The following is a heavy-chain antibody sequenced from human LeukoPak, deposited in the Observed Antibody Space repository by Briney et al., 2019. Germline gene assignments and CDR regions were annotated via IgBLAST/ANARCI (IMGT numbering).Heavy chain of an antibody. V-gene: IGHV4-34*01. D-gene: IGHD1-7*01. CDR1: GGSFSGYY. J-gene: IGHJ3*02. CDR2: INHSGST. CDR3: AREETTQTRAFDI. Sequence: PSETLSLTCAVYGGSFSGYYWSWIRQPPGKGLEWIGEINHSGSTNYNPSLKSRVTISVDTSKNQFSLKLSSVTAADTAVYYCAREETTQTRAFDIWGQGTMVTVSS.